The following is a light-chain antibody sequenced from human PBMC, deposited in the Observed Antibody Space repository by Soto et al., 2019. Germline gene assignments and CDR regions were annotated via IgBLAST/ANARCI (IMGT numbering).Light chain of an antibody. CDR3: MQSLQSPGT. CDR1: QSLLHSNGYNY. J-gene: IGKJ2*02. V-gene: IGKV2-28*01. CDR2: LGS. Sequence: DIVMTQSPLSLPVTPGEPASISCRSSQSLLHSNGYNYLDWDLQKPGQSPQLLIYLGSNRASGVPDRFSGRGSGTDFTLNISRMEAEDVGVYYCMQSLQSPGTFGQGTKLDIK.